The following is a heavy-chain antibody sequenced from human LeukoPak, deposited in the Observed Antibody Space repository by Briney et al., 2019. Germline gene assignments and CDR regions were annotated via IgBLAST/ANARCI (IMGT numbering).Heavy chain of an antibody. J-gene: IGHJ4*02. CDR1: GGSFSGYY. V-gene: IGHV4-34*01. Sequence: PSETLSLTCAVYGGSFSGYYWGWIRQPPGKGLEWIGSIYYSGSTYYNPSLKSRVTISVDTSKNQFSLKLSSVTAADTAVYYCARDFPEMATNPGWGQGTLVTVSS. CDR2: IYYSGST. CDR3: ARDFPEMATNPG. D-gene: IGHD5-24*01.